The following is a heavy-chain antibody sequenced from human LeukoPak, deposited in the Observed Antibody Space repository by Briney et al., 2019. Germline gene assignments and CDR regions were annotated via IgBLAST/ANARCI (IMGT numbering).Heavy chain of an antibody. V-gene: IGHV1-8*02. CDR2: MNPNSGNT. Sequence: GASVKVSCKASGGTFSSYAISWVRQAPGQGLEWMGWMNPNSGNTGYAQKFQGRVTMTRNTSISTAYMELSSLRSEDTAVYYCARGLTQDPNAFDIWGQGTMVTVSS. CDR1: GGTFSSYA. CDR3: ARGLTQDPNAFDI. J-gene: IGHJ3*02. D-gene: IGHD4/OR15-4a*01.